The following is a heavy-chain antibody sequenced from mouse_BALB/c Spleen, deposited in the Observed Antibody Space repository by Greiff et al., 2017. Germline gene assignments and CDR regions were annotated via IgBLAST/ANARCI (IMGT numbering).Heavy chain of an antibody. V-gene: IGHV3-2*02. CDR2: ISYSGST. CDR1: GYSITSDYA. CDR3: ARGSLGFAY. J-gene: IGHJ3*01. Sequence: EVKLQESGPGLVKPSQSLSLTCTVTGYSITSDYAWNWIRQFPGNKLEWMGYISYSGSTSYNPSLNSRITITRDTSKNQFFLQLNSVTTEDTATYYCARGSLGFAYWGQGTLVTVSA.